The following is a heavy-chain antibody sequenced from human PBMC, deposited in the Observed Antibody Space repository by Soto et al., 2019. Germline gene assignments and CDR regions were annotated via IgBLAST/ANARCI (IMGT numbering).Heavy chain of an antibody. CDR1: GISFSRKA. CDR2: ISYDGSNK. J-gene: IGHJ6*02. Sequence: GESLKISCAASGISFSRKAMHWVRQAPGKGLEWVSIISYDGSNKYYADSVKGRFTIARDNSKNTLYLQMNSLRAEDTAVYYCARDTLRDIVITLYSTERNAMDVWGQGTTVTVSS. D-gene: IGHD2-8*01. V-gene: IGHV3-30-3*01. CDR3: ARDTLRDIVITLYSTERNAMDV.